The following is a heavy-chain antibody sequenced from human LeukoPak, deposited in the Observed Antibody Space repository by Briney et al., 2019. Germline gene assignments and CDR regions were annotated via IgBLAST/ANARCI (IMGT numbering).Heavy chain of an antibody. CDR2: INQESSEK. CDR1: GFRFSGFW. V-gene: IGHV3-7*01. J-gene: IGHJ4*02. D-gene: IGHD1-26*01. Sequence: GSLRLSCAASGFRFSGFWMSWVRQAPGKGPEWVANINQESSEKYYVDSVRGRFTISRDNAKNSLSLQMNSLRVEDTAVYYCAREVDRSFGYWGQGNVVTVSS. CDR3: AREVDRSFGY.